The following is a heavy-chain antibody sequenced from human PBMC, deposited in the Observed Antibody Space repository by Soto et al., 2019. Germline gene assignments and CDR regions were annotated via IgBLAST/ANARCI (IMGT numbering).Heavy chain of an antibody. D-gene: IGHD6-19*01. V-gene: IGHV3-33*01. Sequence: GGSLRLSCAASGFTFGSYGMHWVRQAPGKGLEWVAVIWYDGSNKYYADSVKGRFTISRDNSKNTLYLQMNSLRAEDTAVYYCASVAPSSSGWYGGFDYWGQGTLVTVSS. CDR1: GFTFGSYG. CDR3: ASVAPSSSGWYGGFDY. J-gene: IGHJ4*02. CDR2: IWYDGSNK.